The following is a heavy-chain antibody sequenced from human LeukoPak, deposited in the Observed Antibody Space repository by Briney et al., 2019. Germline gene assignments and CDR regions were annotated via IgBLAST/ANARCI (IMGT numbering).Heavy chain of an antibody. CDR3: ARCGGSPRCWFDP. V-gene: IGHV1-2*02. CDR1: GYTFTGYY. J-gene: IGHJ5*02. Sequence: ASVKVSCKASGYTFTGYYMHWVRQAPGQGLEWMGWINPNSGGTNYAQKFQGRVTMTRDTPISTAYMELSRLRSDDTAVYYCARCGGSPRCWFDPWGQGTLVTVSS. D-gene: IGHD2-15*01. CDR2: INPNSGGT.